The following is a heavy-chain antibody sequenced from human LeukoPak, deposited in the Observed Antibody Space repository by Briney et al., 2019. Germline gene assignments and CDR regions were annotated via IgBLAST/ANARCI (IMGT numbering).Heavy chain of an antibody. Sequence: GESLKISCKGSGYTFTRYWIAWVRQMPGKGLEWMGIIYPGGSDTRYSPSFQGQVSMSADKSISTAYLQWRSLKASDTAIYYCARLFSGSDPKVKSFYYSGMDVWGQGSTVTVSS. CDR2: IYPGGSDT. J-gene: IGHJ6*02. CDR3: ARLFSGSDPKVKSFYYSGMDV. CDR1: GYTFTRYW. V-gene: IGHV5-51*01. D-gene: IGHD5-12*01.